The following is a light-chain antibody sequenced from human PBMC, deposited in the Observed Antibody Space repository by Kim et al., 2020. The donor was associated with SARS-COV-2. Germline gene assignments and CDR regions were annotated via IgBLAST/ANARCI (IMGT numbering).Light chain of an antibody. V-gene: IGKV1-27*01. J-gene: IGKJ1*01. Sequence: SASVGDRVTITCRASQDIANSLAWYQQKPGTVPKLLIYAASTLQSGVPSRFSGSGSGTEFTLTIGSLQTEDVATYYCQKYDTAPWTFGPGTKVE. CDR2: AAS. CDR3: QKYDTAPWT. CDR1: QDIANS.